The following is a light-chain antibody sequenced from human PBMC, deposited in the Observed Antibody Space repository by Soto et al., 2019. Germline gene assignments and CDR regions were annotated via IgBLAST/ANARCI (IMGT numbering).Light chain of an antibody. CDR2: DVS. V-gene: IGLV2-14*01. CDR3: SSYTSNKTLVA. CDR1: SSDVGGYNY. Sequence: QSALTQPVSVSGSPGQSITISCTGTSSDVGGYNYVSWYQQHPGKAPKLIIYDVSNRPSGVSNRFSGSKSGNTASLTISGLQAEDEADYYCSSYTSNKTLVAFGGGTKLTVL. J-gene: IGLJ2*01.